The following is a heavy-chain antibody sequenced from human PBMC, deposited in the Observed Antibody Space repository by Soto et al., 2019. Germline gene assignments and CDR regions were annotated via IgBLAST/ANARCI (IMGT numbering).Heavy chain of an antibody. J-gene: IGHJ6*02. CDR1: GFTFSNAW. Sequence: PGGSLRLSCAASGFTFSNAWMSWVRQAPGKGLEWVGRIKSKTDGGTTDYAAPVKGRFTISRDDSKNTLYLQMNSLKTEDTAVYYCTTGPTYYYYGMDVWGQGTTVTVSS. CDR2: IKSKTDGGTT. CDR3: TTGPTYYYYGMDV. V-gene: IGHV3-15*01.